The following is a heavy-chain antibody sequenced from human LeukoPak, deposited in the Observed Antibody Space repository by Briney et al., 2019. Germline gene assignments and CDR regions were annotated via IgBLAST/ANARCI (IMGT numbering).Heavy chain of an antibody. CDR2: MSSSSSTI. CDR1: GFTFSSDS. J-gene: IGHJ4*02. CDR3: ARTMITFGGVIVHYFDY. Sequence: PGGSLRLSCAPSGFTFSSDSMNWVRQAPGQGLEWVSYMSSSSSTIYYEDSVKGRFTISRDNAKKSLYLQMNSLRDEDTAVYYCARTMITFGGVIVHYFDYWGQGTLVTVSS. V-gene: IGHV3-48*02. D-gene: IGHD3-16*02.